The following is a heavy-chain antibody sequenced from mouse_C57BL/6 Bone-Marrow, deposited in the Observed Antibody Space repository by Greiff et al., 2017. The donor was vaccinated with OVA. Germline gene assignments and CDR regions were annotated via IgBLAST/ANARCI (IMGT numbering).Heavy chain of an antibody. CDR2: IDPETGGT. CDR3: REDYYAMDY. CDR1: GYTFTDYE. Sequence: VKLQASGAELVRPGASVTLSCKASGYTFTDYEMHWVKQTPVHGLEWIGAIDPETGGTAYNQKFKGKAILTADKSSSTAYMELRSLTSEDSAVYYCREDYYAMDYWGQGTSVTVSS. V-gene: IGHV1-15*01. J-gene: IGHJ4*01.